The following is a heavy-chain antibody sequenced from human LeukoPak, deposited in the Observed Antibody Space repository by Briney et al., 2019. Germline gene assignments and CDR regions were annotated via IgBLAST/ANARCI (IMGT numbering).Heavy chain of an antibody. V-gene: IGHV4-34*01. D-gene: IGHD3-22*01. J-gene: IGHJ4*02. CDR3: ARARYYYDSSGYSHRNAFDY. CDR2: FSHSGFP. Sequence: SETLSLTCAIYGGSFSGYSWTWIRQPPGKGLEWIGEFSHSGFPVYNPSLGGRVTISIHASKNQFSLKLSPVTAADTAVYYCARARYYYDSSGYSHRNAFDYWGQGTLVTVSS. CDR1: GGSFSGYS.